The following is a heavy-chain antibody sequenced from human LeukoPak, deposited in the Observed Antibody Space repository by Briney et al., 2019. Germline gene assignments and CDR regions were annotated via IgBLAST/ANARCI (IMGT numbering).Heavy chain of an antibody. D-gene: IGHD1-26*01. J-gene: IGHJ6*02. V-gene: IGHV4-4*07. CDR3: ARKRGSHRYYYGLDV. CDR1: GGSISSYH. CDR2: IYTNETT. Sequence: SETLSLTCTVSGGSISSYHWSWIRQAAGKGLEWIGRIYTNETTNYNPSLKSRVTMSIDTSKNQFSLRLRSVTAADTAVYYCARKRGSHRYYYGLDVWGQGTTVTVSS.